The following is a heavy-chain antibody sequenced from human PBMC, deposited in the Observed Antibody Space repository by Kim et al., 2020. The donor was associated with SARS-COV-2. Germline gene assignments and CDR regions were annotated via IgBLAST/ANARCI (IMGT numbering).Heavy chain of an antibody. V-gene: IGHV4-39*01. J-gene: IGHJ4*02. D-gene: IGHD2-2*01. CDR3: ARRTGSTSPFDY. Sequence: YYNPSLKSRVTISVDTSKNKFSLKLSSVTAADTAVYYCARRTGSTSPFDYWGQGTLVTVSS.